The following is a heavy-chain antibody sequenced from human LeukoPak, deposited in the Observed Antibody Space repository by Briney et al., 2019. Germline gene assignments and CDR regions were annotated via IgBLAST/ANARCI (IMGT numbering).Heavy chain of an antibody. Sequence: GGSLRLSCRASGFTFSNYAMNWVRQTPGKGLEWVSSISSSSSYIYYADSVKGRFTISRDNAKNSLYLQMNSLRAEDTAVYYCARVRGYSSDYWGQGTLVTVSS. D-gene: IGHD5-18*01. CDR3: ARVRGYSSDY. CDR2: ISSSSSYI. V-gene: IGHV3-21*01. J-gene: IGHJ4*02. CDR1: GFTFSNYA.